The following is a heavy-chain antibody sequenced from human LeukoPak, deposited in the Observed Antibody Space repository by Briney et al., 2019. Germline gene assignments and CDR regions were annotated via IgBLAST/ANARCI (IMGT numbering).Heavy chain of an antibody. CDR2: VSRSGDST. Sequence: HPGGSLRLSCAASGFTCSSYARSWVRQAPGNGLEWVSVVSRSGDSTYYADSVKGRFTISRDNSKNTLYLQMNSLRAEDTAVYYCASGVDDYSPAGVIVGATNAFDIWGQGTMVTVSS. CDR1: GFTCSSYA. D-gene: IGHD1-26*01. CDR3: ASGVDDYSPAGVIVGATNAFDI. J-gene: IGHJ3*02. V-gene: IGHV3-23*01.